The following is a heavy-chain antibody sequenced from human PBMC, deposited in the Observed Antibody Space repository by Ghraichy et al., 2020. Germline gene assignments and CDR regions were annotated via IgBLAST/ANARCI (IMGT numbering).Heavy chain of an antibody. D-gene: IGHD2-2*01. V-gene: IGHV4-34*01. J-gene: IGHJ4*02. CDR3: AGGSSLPDY. Sequence: GSLRLSCAVYGGSFSGYYWSWIRQPPGKGLEWIGEINHSGSTNYNPSLKSRVTISVDTSKNQFSLKLSSVTAADTAVYYCAGGSSLPDYWGQGTLVTVSS. CDR1: GGSFSGYY. CDR2: INHSGST.